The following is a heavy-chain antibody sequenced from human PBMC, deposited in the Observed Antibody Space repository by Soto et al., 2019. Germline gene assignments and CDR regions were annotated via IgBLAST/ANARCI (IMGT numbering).Heavy chain of an antibody. J-gene: IGHJ4*02. CDR2: INAGNGRE. Sequence: QVQLEQSGAEVKKPGASVKVSCQTSGYTFTSYTLHWVRQAPGQGLEWLGWINAGNGREKYSQRFQDRVSLSTDRSTSTAFMEIRDLRSEDPGVYYCARGGGWVGEASFDTWGQGTLVIVSS. D-gene: IGHD3-10*01. V-gene: IGHV1-3*01. CDR3: ARGGGWVGEASFDT. CDR1: GYTFTSYT.